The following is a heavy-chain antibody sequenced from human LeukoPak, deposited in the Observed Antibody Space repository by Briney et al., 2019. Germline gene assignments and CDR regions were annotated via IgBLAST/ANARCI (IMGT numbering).Heavy chain of an antibody. D-gene: IGHD6-19*01. J-gene: IGHJ4*02. CDR2: MNPNSGNT. V-gene: IGHV1-8*01. Sequence: GASVKVSCKASGYTFTSYDITWVRQATGQGLEWMGWMNPNSGNTGYAQKFQGRVTMTRNTSISTAYMELSSLRSEDTAVYYCAREASIAVAGTSYFVFDYWGQGTLVTVSS. CDR3: AREASIAVAGTSYFVFDY. CDR1: GYTFTSYD.